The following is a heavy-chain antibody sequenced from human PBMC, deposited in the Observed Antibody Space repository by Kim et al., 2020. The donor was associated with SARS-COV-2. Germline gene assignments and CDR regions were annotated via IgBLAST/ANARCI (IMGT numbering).Heavy chain of an antibody. CDR1: GYSVTELS. J-gene: IGHJ5*02. D-gene: IGHD2-2*02. CDR2: FDPEDGET. V-gene: IGHV1-24*01. Sequence: ASVKVSCKVSGYSVTELSMHWVRQVPGKGLEWMGGFDPEDGETVYAQNFQGRVTMTEDTSTDTAYMELSSLRSEDTAVYYCATAYCSSTSCYTGYFDPWGQGTLVTVSS. CDR3: ATAYCSSTSCYTGYFDP.